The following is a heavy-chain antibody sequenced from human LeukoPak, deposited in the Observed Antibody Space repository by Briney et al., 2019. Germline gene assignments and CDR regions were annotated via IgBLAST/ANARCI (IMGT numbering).Heavy chain of an antibody. CDR1: GFTFSSYW. CDR3: AKYSGSYYYPPNWDS. J-gene: IGHJ4*02. Sequence: AGGSLRLSCAASGFTFSSYWMNWARQAPGKGLEWVSAISGSGGSTYYADSVKGRFTISRDNSKNTLYLQMNSLRAEDTAVYYCAKYSGSYYYPPNWDSWGQGTLVTVSS. CDR2: ISGSGGST. V-gene: IGHV3-23*01. D-gene: IGHD1-26*01.